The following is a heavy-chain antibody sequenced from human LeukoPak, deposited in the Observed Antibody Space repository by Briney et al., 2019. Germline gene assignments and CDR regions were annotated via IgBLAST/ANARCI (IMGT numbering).Heavy chain of an antibody. Sequence: SSETLSLTCTVSGGSMSSHYWNWIRQPPGKGLEWIGYIHYSGSTSYNTSLKSRLTISIDTSKSQFSLNLTSVTAADTAVYFCAREARYCSSTSCYALGDYWGQGTLVTVSS. CDR1: GGSMSSHY. V-gene: IGHV4-59*11. D-gene: IGHD2-2*01. CDR3: AREARYCSSTSCYALGDY. CDR2: IHYSGST. J-gene: IGHJ4*02.